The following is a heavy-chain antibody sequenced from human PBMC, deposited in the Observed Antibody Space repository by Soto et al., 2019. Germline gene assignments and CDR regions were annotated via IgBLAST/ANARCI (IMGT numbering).Heavy chain of an antibody. J-gene: IGHJ6*02. CDR3: ARDRLMATAGTARHYFGLDV. Sequence: SETLSLTCTVSGGSIRSGGYYWSWVRQNPRRGLEWIGNIYYSGNTYYNPSLKSRITISVDKSKNQFSLNLSSVTAADTAVYYCARDRLMATAGTARHYFGLDVWCQGTTVTVSS. D-gene: IGHD5-18*01. CDR2: IYYSGNT. CDR1: GGSIRSGGYY. V-gene: IGHV4-31*03.